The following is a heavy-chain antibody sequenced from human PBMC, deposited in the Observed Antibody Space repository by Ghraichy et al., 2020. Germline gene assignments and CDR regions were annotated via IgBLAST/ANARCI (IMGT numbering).Heavy chain of an antibody. CDR1: GYTITSYD. CDR3: ARVTPVAVWYFDL. V-gene: IGHV1-8*01. Sequence: ASVKVSCKASGYTITSYDINWVRQATGQGLEWMGWMNPNSGNTGYAQKFQGRVTMTRNTSISTAYMELSSLRSEDTAVYYCARVTPVAVWYFDLWGRGTLVTVSS. D-gene: IGHD4-23*01. CDR2: MNPNSGNT. J-gene: IGHJ2*01.